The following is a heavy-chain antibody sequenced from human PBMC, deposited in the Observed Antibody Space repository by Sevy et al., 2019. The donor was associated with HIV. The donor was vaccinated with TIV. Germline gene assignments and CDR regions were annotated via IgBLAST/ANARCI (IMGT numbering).Heavy chain of an antibody. Sequence: GGSLRLSCAASGFNIESYWMNWVRQAPGKPLEWVANIKEDDTVKYYVDSVQGRFTIFRDNGRNLVYLVMNNLRVEDTALYYCVRAIQSEGSFWGQGTLLTVSS. V-gene: IGHV3-7*04. CDR1: GFNIESYW. J-gene: IGHJ4*02. CDR3: VRAIQSEGSF. D-gene: IGHD2-2*02. CDR2: IKEDDTVK.